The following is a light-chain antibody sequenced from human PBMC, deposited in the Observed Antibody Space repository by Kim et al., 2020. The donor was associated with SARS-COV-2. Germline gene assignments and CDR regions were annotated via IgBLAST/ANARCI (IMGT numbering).Light chain of an antibody. CDR3: SSYSSTTPVV. J-gene: IGLJ2*01. CDR1: SSDVGGYSY. Sequence: QAIAMTDNGTSSDVGGYSYVAWYQKGPGKAPKLMIYDVSNRPSGVSTRFSGSKSGTTASLTISGLQAEDEADYYCSSYSSTTPVVFGGGTKVTVL. CDR2: DVS. V-gene: IGLV2-14*04.